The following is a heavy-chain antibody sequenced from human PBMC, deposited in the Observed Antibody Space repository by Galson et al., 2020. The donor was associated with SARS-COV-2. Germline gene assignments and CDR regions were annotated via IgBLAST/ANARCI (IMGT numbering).Heavy chain of an antibody. CDR3: AKDSVVATIAPDYFDY. V-gene: IGHV3-23*01. J-gene: IGHJ4*02. D-gene: IGHD5-12*01. Sequence: GGSLRLSCAASGFTFSSYAMSWVRQAPGKGLEWVSAISGSGGSTYYADSVKGRFTISRDNSKNTLYLQMNSLRAEDTAVYYCAKDSVVATIAPDYFDYWGQGTLVTVSS. CDR1: GFTFSSYA. CDR2: ISGSGGST.